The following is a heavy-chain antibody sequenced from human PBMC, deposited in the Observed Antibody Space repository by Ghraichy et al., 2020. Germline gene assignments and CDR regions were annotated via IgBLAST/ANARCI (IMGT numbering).Heavy chain of an antibody. CDR2: ISWNSGSI. V-gene: IGHV3-9*01. Sequence: GGSLRLSCAVSGFTFDDYAMHWVRQAPGKGLEWVSGISWNSGSIGYADSVKGRFTISRDNAKNSLYLQMNSLRAEDTALYYCAKAGGIAVAPDYWGQGTLVTVSS. CDR1: GFTFDDYA. D-gene: IGHD6-19*01. CDR3: AKAGGIAVAPDY. J-gene: IGHJ4*02.